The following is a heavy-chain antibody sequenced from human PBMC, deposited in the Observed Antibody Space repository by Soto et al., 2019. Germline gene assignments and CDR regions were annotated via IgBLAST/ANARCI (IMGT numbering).Heavy chain of an antibody. Sequence: GASLKISCQGSEDMFSNHWIGWVRQMPGKGLEWMGSIYFRDSDVMYSPSFQGKVTISADKPSHSVSLHWSSLKVSDTAMYFWATLPGGVHHKSCVDYWGPGTLVTVSS. J-gene: IGHJ4*02. CDR3: ATLPGGVHHKSCVDY. D-gene: IGHD3-16*02. V-gene: IGHV5-51*01. CDR1: EDMFSNHW. CDR2: IYFRDSDV.